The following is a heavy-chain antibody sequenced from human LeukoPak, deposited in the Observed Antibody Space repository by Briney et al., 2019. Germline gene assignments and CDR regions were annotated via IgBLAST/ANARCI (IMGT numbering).Heavy chain of an antibody. D-gene: IGHD1-26*01. Sequence: PGGSLRLSCAASGFTFSSYGMHWVRQAPGKGQEWVAFIRYDGSNKYYADSVKGRFTISRENAENSLYLQMNSLRAGDTAVYYCASGSSLDYWGQGTLVTVSS. CDR2: IRYDGSNK. V-gene: IGHV3-30*02. CDR3: ASGSSLDY. CDR1: GFTFSSYG. J-gene: IGHJ4*02.